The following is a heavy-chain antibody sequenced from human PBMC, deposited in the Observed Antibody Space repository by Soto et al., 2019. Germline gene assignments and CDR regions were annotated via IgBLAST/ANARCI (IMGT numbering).Heavy chain of an antibody. V-gene: IGHV4-4*07. CDR3: ARGPGVYGSGSYYNENWFDP. D-gene: IGHD3-10*01. CDR1: GGSISSYY. CDR2: IYTSGST. J-gene: IGHJ5*02. Sequence: SETLSLTCTVSGGSISSYYWSWIRQPAGKGLEWIGRIYTSGSTNYNPSLKSRVTMSVDTSKNQFSLKLSSVTAADTAVYYCARGPGVYGSGSYYNENWFDPWGQGTLVTVS.